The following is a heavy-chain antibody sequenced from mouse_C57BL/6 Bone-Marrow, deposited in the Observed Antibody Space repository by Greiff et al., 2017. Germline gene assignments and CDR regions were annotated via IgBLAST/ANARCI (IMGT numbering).Heavy chain of an antibody. J-gene: IGHJ3*01. Sequence: EVQLQQSVAELVRPGASVKLSCTASGFTITNTYMHWVKQRPEQGLEWIGRIDPANGDTTYAPKFQGKATLTADTSSNTAYLQLSSLTSEDSAIYYCGRDSSGYVQGFADWGQGTLVTVSA. CDR1: GFTITNTY. V-gene: IGHV14-3*01. CDR3: GRDSSGYVQGFAD. D-gene: IGHD3-2*02. CDR2: IDPANGDT.